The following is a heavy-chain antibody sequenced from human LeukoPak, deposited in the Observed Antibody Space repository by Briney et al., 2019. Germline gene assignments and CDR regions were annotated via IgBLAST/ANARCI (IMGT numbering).Heavy chain of an antibody. D-gene: IGHD6-13*01. Sequence: GGSLRLSCAASGFTFSSYGMHWVRQAPGKGLEWVAVISYDGSNKYYAGSVKGRFTISRDNSKNTLYLQMNSLRAEDTAVYYCAKSSSTESIAAAGTSDYWGQGTLVTVSS. V-gene: IGHV3-30*18. J-gene: IGHJ4*02. CDR2: ISYDGSNK. CDR3: AKSSSTESIAAAGTSDY. CDR1: GFTFSSYG.